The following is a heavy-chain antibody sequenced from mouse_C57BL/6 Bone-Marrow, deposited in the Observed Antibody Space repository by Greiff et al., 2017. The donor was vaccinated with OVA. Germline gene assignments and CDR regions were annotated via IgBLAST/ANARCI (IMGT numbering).Heavy chain of an antibody. CDR2: INSDGGST. CDR3: ARSGFSSYGYFDV. CDR1: EYAFPSHD. D-gene: IGHD1-1*01. V-gene: IGHV5-2*01. Sequence: EVNVVESGGGLVQPGESLKLSCESNEYAFPSHDMSWVRKTPEKRLELVAAINSDGGSTYYPDTMERRFIISRDNTKKTLYLQMSSLRSEDTALYYCARSGFSSYGYFDVWGTGTTVTVSS. J-gene: IGHJ1*03.